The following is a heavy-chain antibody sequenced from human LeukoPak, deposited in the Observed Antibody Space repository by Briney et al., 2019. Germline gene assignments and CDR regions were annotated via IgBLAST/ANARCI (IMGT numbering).Heavy chain of an antibody. J-gene: IGHJ4*02. Sequence: GGSLTLSCAASGFTFKNYAMSWVRQAPARGLEWVASLRGDGETFYADSVRGRFTLSRDDSRNSVYLHLNNLRVGDTAVYYCAKASWVSSADAVLWGQGTVATVS. CDR1: GFTFKNYA. CDR3: AKASWVSSADAVL. V-gene: IGHV3-23*01. CDR2: LRGDGET. D-gene: IGHD6-19*01.